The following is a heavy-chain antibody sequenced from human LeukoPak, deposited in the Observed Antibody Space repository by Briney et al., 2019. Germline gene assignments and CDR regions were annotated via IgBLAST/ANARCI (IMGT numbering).Heavy chain of an antibody. CDR1: GFSFSIYA. Sequence: PGGSLRLSCAASGFSFSIYAMSWVRQAPGKGLEWVSSIGGGGGSTFYTDSVKGRFTISRDNAKNTVYLQMNSLRAEDTALYYCVRGQARAWGLDYWGQGTLVTVSS. D-gene: IGHD3-16*01. V-gene: IGHV3-23*01. CDR2: IGGGGGST. CDR3: VRGQARAWGLDY. J-gene: IGHJ4*02.